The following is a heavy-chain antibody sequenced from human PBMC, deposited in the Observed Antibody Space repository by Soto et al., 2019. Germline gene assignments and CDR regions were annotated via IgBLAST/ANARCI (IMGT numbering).Heavy chain of an antibody. J-gene: IGHJ6*02. V-gene: IGHV3-30-3*01. CDR2: ISYDGSST. CDR3: ARQGMAASKYFHRYLDV. D-gene: IGHD6-13*01. Sequence: QVHLEESGGGVVQPGRSLRLSCAASGLTFRDYAFHWVRQAPGKGLEWVTLISYDGSSTLFADSVKGRFTISRDNSQKTLYLQMNSLRAEDTAVYYCARQGMAASKYFHRYLDVWGQGKTVIVSS. CDR1: GLTFRDYA.